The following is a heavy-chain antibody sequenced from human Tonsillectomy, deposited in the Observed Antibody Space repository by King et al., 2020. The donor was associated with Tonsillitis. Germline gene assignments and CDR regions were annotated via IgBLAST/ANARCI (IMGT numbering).Heavy chain of an antibody. CDR3: AIGREQEPTIFDY. CDR2: ISYSGST. V-gene: IGHV4-31*03. CDR1: GGSISSGGYY. J-gene: IGHJ4*02. Sequence: QLQESGPGLVKPSQTLSLTCTVSGGSISSGGYYWTWIRQHPGKDLEWIGYISYSGSTYYNPSLKSRVNISVDTSKHQFSLKLSSVTAADTAVYYCAIGREQEPTIFDYWGQGTLVTVSS. D-gene: IGHD1-14*01.